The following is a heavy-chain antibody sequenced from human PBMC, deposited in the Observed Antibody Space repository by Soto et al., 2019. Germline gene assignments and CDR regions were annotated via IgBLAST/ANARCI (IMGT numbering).Heavy chain of an antibody. CDR3: ATDCSSTSCYACKGGYYYYYYMDG. Sequence: GGSLRLSCAASGFTFSSYGMHWVRQAPGKGLEWVAVISYDGSNKYYADSVKGRFTISRDNSKNTLYLQMNSLRAEDTAVYYCATDCSSTSCYACKGGYYYYYYMDGWGKGTTVTVSS. J-gene: IGHJ6*03. CDR1: GFTFSSYG. V-gene: IGHV3-30*03. CDR2: ISYDGSNK. D-gene: IGHD2-2*01.